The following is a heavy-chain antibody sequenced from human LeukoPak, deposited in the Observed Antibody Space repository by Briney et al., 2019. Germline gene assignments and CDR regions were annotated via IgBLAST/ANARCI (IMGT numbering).Heavy chain of an antibody. Sequence: GGSLRLSCAASGFTFNRYWMHWVRQAPGKGLEWVSAISGSGGSTYYADSVKGRFTISRDNSKNTLYLQMNSLRAEDTAVYYCAKGLKPAMASRSNYFDYWGQGTLVTVSS. J-gene: IGHJ4*02. CDR3: AKGLKPAMASRSNYFDY. D-gene: IGHD2-8*01. CDR1: GFTFNRYW. CDR2: ISGSGGST. V-gene: IGHV3-23*01.